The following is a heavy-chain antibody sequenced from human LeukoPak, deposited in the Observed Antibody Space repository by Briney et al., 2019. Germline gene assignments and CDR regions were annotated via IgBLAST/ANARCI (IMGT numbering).Heavy chain of an antibody. CDR3: AKARRIEYSDFDY. CDR1: GLTFSRNC. V-gene: IGHV3-30*02. D-gene: IGHD2-15*01. CDR2: IRYDGSNT. Sequence: GGSLRLSCAASGLTFSRNCMHWVRQAPGKGLEWVAFIRYDGSNTHYADSVEGRFTISRDNSKNTLYLQMSSLRADDTAVYYCAKARRIEYSDFDYWGQGTLVTVSS. J-gene: IGHJ4*02.